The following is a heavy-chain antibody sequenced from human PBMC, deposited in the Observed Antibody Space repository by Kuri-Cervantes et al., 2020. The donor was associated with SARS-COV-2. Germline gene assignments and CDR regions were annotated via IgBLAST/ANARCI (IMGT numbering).Heavy chain of an antibody. CDR1: GFTFSSYS. CDR3: ARGNYVMYSRWPTALSDY. D-gene: IGHD3-16*01. CDR2: ISSSSSYI. J-gene: IGHJ4*02. V-gene: IGHV3-21*01. Sequence: GESLKISYAASGFTFSSYSMNWVRQAPGKGLELVSSISSSSSYISYADSMKGRFTISRDDAKNSLYLQMNSLRAEDTAVYYCARGNYVMYSRWPTALSDYWGQGTLVTVSS.